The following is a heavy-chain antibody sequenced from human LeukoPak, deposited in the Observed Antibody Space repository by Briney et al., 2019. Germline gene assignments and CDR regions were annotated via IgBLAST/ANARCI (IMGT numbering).Heavy chain of an antibody. J-gene: IGHJ3*02. CDR1: GFTFSDYY. CDR2: ISSSGSTI. V-gene: IGHV3-11*01. CDR3: ARGTRIAAAAPGAFDI. Sequence: GGSLRLSCAASGFTFSDYYMSWIRQAPGKGLEWVSYISSSGSTIYYADSVKGRFTISRDNAKNSLYLQMNSLRAEDTAVYYCARGTRIAAAAPGAFDIWGQGTMVTVSS. D-gene: IGHD6-13*01.